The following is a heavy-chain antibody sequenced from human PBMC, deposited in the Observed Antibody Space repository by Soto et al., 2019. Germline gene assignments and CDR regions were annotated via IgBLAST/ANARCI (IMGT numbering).Heavy chain of an antibody. V-gene: IGHV3-30-3*01. D-gene: IGHD5-12*01. CDR3: ARDSSGYDLGVPIDY. CDR2: ISYDGSNK. CDR1: GFTFSSYA. Sequence: GGSLRLSCAASGFTFSSYAMHWVRQAPGKGLEWVAVISYDGSNKYYADSVKGRFTISRDNSKNTLYLQMNSLRAEDTAVYYCARDSSGYDLGVPIDYWGQGTLVTVSS. J-gene: IGHJ4*02.